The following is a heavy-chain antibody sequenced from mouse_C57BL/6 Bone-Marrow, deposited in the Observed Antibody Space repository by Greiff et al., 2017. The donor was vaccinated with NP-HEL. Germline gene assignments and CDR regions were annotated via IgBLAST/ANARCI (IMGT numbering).Heavy chain of an antibody. D-gene: IGHD2-4*01. CDR3: ARDGDYDAVSWFAY. Sequence: QVQLQQSGAELVRPGASVKLSCKASGYTFTDYYINWVKQRPGQGLEWIARLYPGSGNTYYNEKFKGKATLTAEKSSSTAYMQLSSLTSEDSAVYFCARDGDYDAVSWFAYWGQGTLVTVSA. CDR1: GYTFTDYY. J-gene: IGHJ3*01. CDR2: LYPGSGNT. V-gene: IGHV1-76*01.